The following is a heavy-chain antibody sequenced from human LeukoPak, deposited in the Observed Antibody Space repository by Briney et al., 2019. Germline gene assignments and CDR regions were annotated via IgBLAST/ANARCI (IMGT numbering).Heavy chain of an antibody. D-gene: IGHD3-3*01. V-gene: IGHV3-30*18. CDR2: ISYDGSNK. Sequence: GGPLRLSCAASGFTFSSYGMHWVRQAPGKGLEWVAVISYDGSNKYYADSVKGRFTISRDNSKNTLYLQMNSLRAEDTAVYYCAKALRFLEWLFIDYWGQGTLVTVSS. CDR1: GFTFSSYG. CDR3: AKALRFLEWLFIDY. J-gene: IGHJ4*02.